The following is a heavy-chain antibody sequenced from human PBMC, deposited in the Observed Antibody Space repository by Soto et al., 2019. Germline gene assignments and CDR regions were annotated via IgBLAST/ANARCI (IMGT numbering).Heavy chain of an antibody. J-gene: IGHJ3*01. D-gene: IGHD2-8*02. Sequence: QVQLVQSGAELKKPGASVNISCTASGFTFSDNLINWVRQVPGQGLEWMGWLNPDTGNTRYSETFQGRVTISRHPSASIAYFEPTGLENEDTAIYLCARDILTVGPRSNHPFHFWVQGTMITDSS. V-gene: IGHV1-3*01. CDR3: ARDILTVGPRSNHPFHF. CDR2: LNPDTGNT. CDR1: GFTFSDNL.